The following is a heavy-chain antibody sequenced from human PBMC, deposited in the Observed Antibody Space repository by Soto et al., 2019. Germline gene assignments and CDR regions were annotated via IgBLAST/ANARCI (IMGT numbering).Heavy chain of an antibody. CDR2: ISKRGNT. CDR1: GGSISSGGYY. CDR3: ARRSGSYYCFDY. D-gene: IGHD1-26*01. Sequence: PSETLSLTCTVSGGSISSGGYYWSWMRQHPGEGLEWIGYISKRGNTYYNPSLESRVFVSADMSKNQFSLKVTSVTAADTAVYYCARRSGSYYCFDYWGQGTLVTVSS. J-gene: IGHJ4*02. V-gene: IGHV4-31*03.